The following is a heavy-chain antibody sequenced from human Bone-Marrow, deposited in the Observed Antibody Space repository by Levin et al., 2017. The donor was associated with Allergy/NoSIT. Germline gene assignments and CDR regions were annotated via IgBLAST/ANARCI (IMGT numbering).Heavy chain of an antibody. D-gene: IGHD3-3*01. CDR2: VSTYNRNT. V-gene: IGHV1-18*04. J-gene: IGHJ6*02. CDR1: GYTFTDFA. Sequence: ASVKVSCKTSGYTFTDFAIAWVRQAPGQGLEWMGWVSTYNRNTNYARKFQGRLTLSTDTATNTAYMELGSLRSDDTSVYYCARVGRTMYDFWNVLGFAMDVWGQGTMVTVS. CDR3: ARVGRTMYDFWNVLGFAMDV.